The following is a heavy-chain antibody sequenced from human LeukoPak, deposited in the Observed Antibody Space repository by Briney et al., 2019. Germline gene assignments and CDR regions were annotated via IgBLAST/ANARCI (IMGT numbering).Heavy chain of an antibody. V-gene: IGHV3-23*01. Sequence: GGSLRLSCAASGFTFNNYAMNWVRQAPGKGLEWVSSISGGGETTYYADSAKGRFTISRDNSQNTLYLQMNRPRAEDTAVYYCARDYADYVGYFFFDYWGQGTLVTVSS. CDR1: GFTFNNYA. J-gene: IGHJ4*02. CDR3: ARDYADYVGYFFFDY. D-gene: IGHD4-17*01. CDR2: ISGGGETT.